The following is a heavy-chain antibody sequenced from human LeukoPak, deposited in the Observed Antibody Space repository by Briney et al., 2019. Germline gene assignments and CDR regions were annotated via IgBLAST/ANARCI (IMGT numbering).Heavy chain of an antibody. CDR3: AVGGVYCSGGACYSGSSAYTDV. V-gene: IGHV1-18*01. CDR1: GYTFTSLS. D-gene: IGHD2-15*01. CDR2: IRAFNGNT. J-gene: IGHJ6*03. Sequence: ASVKVSCKASGYTFTSLSFSWVRQSPGQGLEWMAWIRAFNGNTNYAQKFQDRVTMTTDTSTGTAYMELRSLRSDDTAVYYCAVGGVYCSGGACYSGSSAYTDVWGKGTTVTVSS.